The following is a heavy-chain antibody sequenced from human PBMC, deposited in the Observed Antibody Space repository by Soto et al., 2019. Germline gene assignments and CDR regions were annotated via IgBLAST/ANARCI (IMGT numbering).Heavy chain of an antibody. CDR1: GGTSTRYA. CDR2: IVPMFGTT. CDR3: NRGSEYDFWSGYL. D-gene: IGHD3-3*01. J-gene: IGHJ4*02. Sequence: QARLVQSGAEVRKPGSSVKVSCKVTGGTSTRYAINWVRQAPGQGLEWMGGIVPMFGTTKYVQKFQGRVTITVNTSTNIAYMELRSLRSEDTAVYYCNRGSEYDFWSGYLWGQGTLVSVSS. V-gene: IGHV1-69*06.